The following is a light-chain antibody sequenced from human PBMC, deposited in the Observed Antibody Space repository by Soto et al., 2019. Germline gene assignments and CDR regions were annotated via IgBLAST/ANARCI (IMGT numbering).Light chain of an antibody. CDR3: SSYTTSSTPVL. CDR2: EVS. CDR1: TSDFASYNY. V-gene: IGLV2-14*01. J-gene: IGLJ2*01. Sequence: QSVLTQPASVSGSPGQSITISCTGTTSDFASYNYVSWYQHHPGKAPKLMIYEVSNRPSGISYRFSGSKSGNTASLTISGLQAEDEADYYCSSYTTSSTPVLFGGGTKLTVL.